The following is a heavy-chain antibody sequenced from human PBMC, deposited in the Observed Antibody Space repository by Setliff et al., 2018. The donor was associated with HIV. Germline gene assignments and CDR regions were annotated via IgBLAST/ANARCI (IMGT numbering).Heavy chain of an antibody. CDR3: ARDEGASCGGDCYNHDAFDI. Sequence: ASVKVSCKASGYTFTSYGINWVRQAPGQGLEWMGWISTYNGNTVYAQNLQGRITMTTDTSTSTVYMELRSLGSDDTAVYYCARDEGASCGGDCYNHDAFDIWGKGTKVTVSS. V-gene: IGHV1-18*01. D-gene: IGHD2-21*02. CDR2: ISTYNGNT. CDR1: GYTFTSYG. J-gene: IGHJ3*02.